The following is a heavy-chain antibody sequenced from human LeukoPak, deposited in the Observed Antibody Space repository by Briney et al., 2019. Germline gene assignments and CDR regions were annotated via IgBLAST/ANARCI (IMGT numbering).Heavy chain of an antibody. CDR2: IYTSGST. CDR3: ARGEYSSSRGYWFDP. D-gene: IGHD6-13*01. Sequence: SQTLSLTCTVSGGSISSGSYYWSWIRQPAGKGLEWIGRIYTSGSTNYNPSLKSRVTISVDTSKNQFSLKLSSVTAADTAVYCCARGEYSSSRGYWFDPWGQGTLVTVSS. CDR1: GGSISSGSYY. J-gene: IGHJ5*02. V-gene: IGHV4-61*02.